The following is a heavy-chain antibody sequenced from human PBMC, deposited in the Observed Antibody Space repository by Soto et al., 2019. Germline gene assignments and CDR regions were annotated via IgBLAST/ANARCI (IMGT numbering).Heavy chain of an antibody. CDR2: IYQSGVT. CDR1: RGSISSPNYY. CDR3: AGMTYTSGLRFDP. Sequence: PSETLSLTCMVSRGSISSPNYYGSWIRQPPGKALQWIGFIYQSGVTSYNPSLASRVSISLDRSNNQCSLKLKYVPDADTAVYFCAGMTYTSGLRFDPWGPGTLVTVSS. V-gene: IGHV4-30-4*01. D-gene: IGHD6-19*01. J-gene: IGHJ5*02.